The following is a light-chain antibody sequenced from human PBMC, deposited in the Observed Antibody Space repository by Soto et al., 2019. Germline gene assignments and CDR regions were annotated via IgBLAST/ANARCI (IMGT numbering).Light chain of an antibody. CDR1: NSDVGGYNY. CDR3: SSFADINTFTV. V-gene: IGLV2-11*01. CDR2: DVS. J-gene: IGLJ1*01. Sequence: QSVLSQPRSVSGSPGQSVTISCTGTNSDVGGYNYVSWYQQHPGKAPKLIIYDVSKRPSGVPDRFSGSKSGNTASLTISGLQAEDEADYYYSSFADINTFTVFGALTKVTVL.